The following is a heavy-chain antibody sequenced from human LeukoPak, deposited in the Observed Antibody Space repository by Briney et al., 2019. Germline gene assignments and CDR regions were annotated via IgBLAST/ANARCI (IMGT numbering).Heavy chain of an antibody. Sequence: PSETLSLTCTVSGGSISTYYWTWIRQAPGKGLEWIGYIYYSGRTNYNPSLRSRVTISLDTSKNEFSLKLTSVTAADTAVYYCARDLVGATGWFDPWGQGTLVTVSS. V-gene: IGHV4-59*12. J-gene: IGHJ5*02. D-gene: IGHD1-26*01. CDR3: ARDLVGATGWFDP. CDR1: GGSISTYY. CDR2: IYYSGRT.